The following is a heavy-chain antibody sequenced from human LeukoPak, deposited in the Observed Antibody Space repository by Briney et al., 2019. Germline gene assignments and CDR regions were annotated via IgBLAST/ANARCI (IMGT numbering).Heavy chain of an antibody. V-gene: IGHV4-59*01. D-gene: IGHD2-2*02. CDR3: ARVGSQLLYYFEY. CDR2: IYYSGST. Sequence: SETLSLTCTVCGGSISRFYWSWIRQPPGKGLVWIGYIYYSGSTNYNPSLKSRVTISVDTSKNQFSLKLSSVTAADTAVYYCARVGSQLLYYFEYWGQGTLVTVSS. CDR1: GGSISRFY. J-gene: IGHJ4*02.